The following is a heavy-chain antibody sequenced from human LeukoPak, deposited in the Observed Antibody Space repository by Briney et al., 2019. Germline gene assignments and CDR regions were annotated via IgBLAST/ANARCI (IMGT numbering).Heavy chain of an antibody. V-gene: IGHV4-59*01. J-gene: IGHJ5*02. D-gene: IGHD6-6*01. CDR3: ARDLGIAARLVWFDP. CDR2: IYYSGST. CDR1: GGSISSYY. Sequence: SETLSLTCTVSGGSISSYYWSWIRQPPGKGLEWIGYIYYSGSTNYNPSLKGRVTISVDTSKNQFSLKLSSVTAADTAVYYCARDLGIAARLVWFDPWGQGTLVTVSS.